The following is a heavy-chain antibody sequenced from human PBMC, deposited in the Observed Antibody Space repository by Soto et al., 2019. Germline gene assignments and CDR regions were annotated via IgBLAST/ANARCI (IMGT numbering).Heavy chain of an antibody. V-gene: IGHV3-30*03. Sequence: GGSLRLSCAASGFTFSSYGMHWVRQAPGKGLEWVAVISYDGSNKYYADSVKGRFTISRDNSKNTLYLQMNSLRAEDTAVYYCAVSPIEKRGYSGYDLVWIFDYWGQGTLVTVSS. CDR1: GFTFSSYG. D-gene: IGHD5-12*01. J-gene: IGHJ4*02. CDR3: AVSPIEKRGYSGYDLVWIFDY. CDR2: ISYDGSNK.